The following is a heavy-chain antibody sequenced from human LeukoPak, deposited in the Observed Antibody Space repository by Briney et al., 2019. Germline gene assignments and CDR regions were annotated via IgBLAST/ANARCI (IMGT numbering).Heavy chain of an antibody. J-gene: IGHJ3*02. D-gene: IGHD3-22*01. V-gene: IGHV4-4*09. CDR2: INTSGST. CDR1: GGSISSYY. Sequence: SETLSLTCTVSGGSISSYYWSWIRQPPGKGLEWIGYINTSGSTNYNPSLKSRVTISVDTSKNQFSLKLSSVTAADTAVYYCARRGYYYDSSGYYEASAFDIWGQGTMVTVSS. CDR3: ARRGYYYDSSGYYEASAFDI.